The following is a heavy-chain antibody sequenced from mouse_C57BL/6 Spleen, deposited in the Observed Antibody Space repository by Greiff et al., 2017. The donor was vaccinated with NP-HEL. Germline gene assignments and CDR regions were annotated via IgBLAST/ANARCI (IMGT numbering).Heavy chain of an antibody. CDR1: GYTFTSYW. V-gene: IGHV1-7*01. CDR3: ARDTTAPLRLEAMDY. D-gene: IGHD1-2*01. CDR2: INPSSGYT. Sequence: QVQLKESGAELAKPGASVKLSCKASGYTFTSYWMHWVKQRPGQGLEWIGYINPSSGYTKYNQKFKDKATLTADKSSSTAYMQLSSLTYEDSAVYDCARDTTAPLRLEAMDYWGQGTSVTVSS. J-gene: IGHJ4*01.